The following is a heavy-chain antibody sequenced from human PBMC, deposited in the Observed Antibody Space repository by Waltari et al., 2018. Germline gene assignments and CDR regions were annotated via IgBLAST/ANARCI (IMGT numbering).Heavy chain of an antibody. Sequence: QVQLQESGPGLVKPSETLSLTCAVSGYSISSGYYWGWIRQPPGKGLEWIGSIYHSGSTYYNPSLKSRVTISVDTSKNQFSLKLSSVTAADTAVYYCARVGYCSSTSCFDAFDIWGQGTMVTVSS. J-gene: IGHJ3*02. V-gene: IGHV4-38-2*01. CDR3: ARVGYCSSTSCFDAFDI. D-gene: IGHD2-2*01. CDR2: IYHSGST. CDR1: GYSISSGYY.